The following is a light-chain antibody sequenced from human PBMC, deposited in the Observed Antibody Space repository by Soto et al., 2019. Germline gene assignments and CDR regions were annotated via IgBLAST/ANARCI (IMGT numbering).Light chain of an antibody. Sequence: QSVLTQLPSVSGAPGQRVTISCTGSSSNIGAGSDVHWYQQFPGTAPKLLIYDNNNRPSGVPDRFSGSKSGTSASLAITGLQAEDEADYYCQSYDGSLKLFGGGTKLTVL. CDR3: QSYDGSLKL. V-gene: IGLV1-40*01. CDR2: DNN. CDR1: SSNIGAGSD. J-gene: IGLJ2*01.